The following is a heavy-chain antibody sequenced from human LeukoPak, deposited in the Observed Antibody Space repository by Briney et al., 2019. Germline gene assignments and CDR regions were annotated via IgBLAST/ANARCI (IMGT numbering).Heavy chain of an antibody. CDR1: GGSFSGYY. CDR2: INHSGST. D-gene: IGHD3-3*01. V-gene: IGHV4-34*01. Sequence: TSETLSLTCAVYGGSFSGYYWSWIRQPPGKGLEWIGEINHSGSTNYNPSLKSRVTISVDTSKNQFSLKLSSVTAADTAVYYCARVYYDFWSGPVDYWGQGTLVTVSS. CDR3: ARVYYDFWSGPVDY. J-gene: IGHJ4*02.